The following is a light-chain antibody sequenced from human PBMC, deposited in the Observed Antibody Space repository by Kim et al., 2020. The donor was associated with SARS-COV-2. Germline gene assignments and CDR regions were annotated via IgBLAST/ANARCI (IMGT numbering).Light chain of an antibody. CDR2: QDD. V-gene: IGLV3-1*01. CDR1: RLVEKY. CDR3: QAWAGSTAV. J-gene: IGLJ2*01. Sequence: SYELTQPPSLSVSPGQTASIACSGDRLVEKYVSWYQQKPGQSPLLVIYQDDMRPSGIPERFSGSHSGNTATLTISGTQAMDEADYYCQAWAGSTAVFGGG.